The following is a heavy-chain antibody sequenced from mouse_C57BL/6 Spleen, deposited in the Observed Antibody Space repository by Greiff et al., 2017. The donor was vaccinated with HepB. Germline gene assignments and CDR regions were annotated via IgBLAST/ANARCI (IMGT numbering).Heavy chain of an antibody. J-gene: IGHJ1*03. CDR3: ARVRTGGWYFDV. Sequence: VQLKESGPGMVKPSQSLSLTCTVTGYSITSGYDWHWIRHFPGNKLEWMGYISYSGSTNYNPSLKSRISITHDTSKNHFFLKLNSVTTEDTATYYCARVRTGGWYFDVWGTGTTVTVSS. V-gene: IGHV3-1*01. CDR2: ISYSGST. CDR1: GYSITSGYD.